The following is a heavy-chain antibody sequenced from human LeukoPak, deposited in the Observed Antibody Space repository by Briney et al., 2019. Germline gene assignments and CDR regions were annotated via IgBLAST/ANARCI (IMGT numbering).Heavy chain of an antibody. D-gene: IGHD6-13*01. CDR2: IQYDGSNK. CDR3: AKDKPQSSSSWLDY. J-gene: IGHJ4*02. V-gene: IGHV3-30*02. Sequence: GGSLRLSCAASGFTFSSYGMHWVRQAPGKGLEWVAFIQYDGSNKYYADSVKGRFTISRDNSKNTLYLQMNSLRAEDTAVYYCAKDKPQSSSSWLDYWGQGTLVTVS. CDR1: GFTFSSYG.